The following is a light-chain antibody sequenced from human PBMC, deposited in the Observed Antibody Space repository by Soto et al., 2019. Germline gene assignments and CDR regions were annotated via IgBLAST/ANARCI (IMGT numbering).Light chain of an antibody. CDR2: DVS. CDR3: SSYTSSSTRV. CDR1: SSDVGGYNY. V-gene: IGLV2-14*01. J-gene: IGLJ1*01. Sequence: QSVLTQPASVSGSPGQSIIISCTGTSSDVGGYNYVPWYQQHPGKAPKLMIYDVSNRPSGVSIRFSGSKSGNTASLTISGLQAEDEADYYCSSYTSSSTRVFGTGTKVTV.